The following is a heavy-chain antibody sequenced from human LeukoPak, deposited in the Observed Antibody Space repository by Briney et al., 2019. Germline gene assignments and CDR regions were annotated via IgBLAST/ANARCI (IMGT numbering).Heavy chain of an antibody. D-gene: IGHD3-10*01. CDR3: AREVPMVREDRRGVNWFDP. CDR2: INPNSGGT. CDR1: GYTFTGYY. Sequence: ASVKVSCKASGYTFTGYYMHWVRQAPGQGLEWMGWINPNSGGTNYAQKFQGRVTMTRDTSISTAYMELSRLRSDDTAVYYCAREVPMVREDRRGVNWFDPWGQGTLVTVSS. V-gene: IGHV1-2*02. J-gene: IGHJ5*02.